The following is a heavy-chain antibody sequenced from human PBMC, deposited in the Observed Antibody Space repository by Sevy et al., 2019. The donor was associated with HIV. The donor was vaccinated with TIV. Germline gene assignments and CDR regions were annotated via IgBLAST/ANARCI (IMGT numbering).Heavy chain of an antibody. J-gene: IGHJ6*01. CDR2: IKQEGSEK. D-gene: IGHD1-26*01. V-gene: IGHV3-7*01. CDR3: ARSGGSYGYGMDL. Sequence: GGSLRLSCAASEFTFSSYWMSWVRQAPGKGLEWVANIKQEGSEKYYVDSVKGRFTISRDNAKNSLYLQMNSLRAEDTAVYYCARSGGSYGYGMDLWGQGTTVTVSS. CDR1: EFTFSSYW.